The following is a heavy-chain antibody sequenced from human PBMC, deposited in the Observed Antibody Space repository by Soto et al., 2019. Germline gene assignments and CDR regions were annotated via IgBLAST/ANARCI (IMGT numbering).Heavy chain of an antibody. J-gene: IGHJ6*02. CDR3: ARVGTDYYGSGSLKYYYYGMDV. Sequence: AASVKVSCKASGYTFTSYDINWVRQATGQGLEWMGWMNPNSGNTGYAQKFQGRVTMTRNTSISTAYMELSSLRSEDTAVYYCARVGTDYYGSGSLKYYYYGMDVWGQGTTVTVSS. V-gene: IGHV1-8*01. CDR1: GYTFTSYD. CDR2: MNPNSGNT. D-gene: IGHD3-10*01.